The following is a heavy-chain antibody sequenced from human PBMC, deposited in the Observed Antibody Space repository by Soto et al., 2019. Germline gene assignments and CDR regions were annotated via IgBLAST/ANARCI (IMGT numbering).Heavy chain of an antibody. J-gene: IGHJ4*02. Sequence: QVQLVQSGAEVKKSGASVKVSCKASGYTFTSYYMHWVRQAPGQGLEWMGIINPSGGSTRYAQKFQGRVTMTRDTSTSKVYMELSSLRSEDTAVYYCASADTAMVAFDYWVQGTLVTVSS. CDR3: ASADTAMVAFDY. CDR2: INPSGGST. D-gene: IGHD5-18*01. V-gene: IGHV1-46*01. CDR1: GYTFTSYY.